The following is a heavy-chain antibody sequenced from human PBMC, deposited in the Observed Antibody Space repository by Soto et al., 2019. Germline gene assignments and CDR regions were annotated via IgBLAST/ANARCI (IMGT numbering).Heavy chain of an antibody. CDR1: GYTFTSYA. J-gene: IGHJ4*02. V-gene: IGHV1-3*01. Sequence: QVQLVQSGAEVKKPGASVKVSCKASGYTFTSYAMHWVRQAPGQRLEWMGWINAGNGNTKYSQKFQGRVTITRDTSARTAYMELSSLRSEDTAVYYCARSVVVPTATDYWGQGTIVTVSS. CDR2: INAGNGNT. CDR3: ARSVVVPTATDY. D-gene: IGHD2-2*01.